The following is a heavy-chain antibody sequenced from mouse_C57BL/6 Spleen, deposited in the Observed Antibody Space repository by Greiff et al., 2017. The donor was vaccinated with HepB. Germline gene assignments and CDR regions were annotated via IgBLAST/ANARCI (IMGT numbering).Heavy chain of an antibody. D-gene: IGHD2-3*01. CDR2: IYPGDGDT. J-gene: IGHJ2*01. CDR1: GYAFSSSW. CDR3: AHDGYHYFDY. V-gene: IGHV1-82*01. Sequence: VQVVESGPELVKPGASVKISCKASGYAFSSSWMNWVKQRPGKGLEWIGRIYPGDGDTNYNGKFKGKATLTADKSSSTAYMQLSSLTSEDSAVYFCAHDGYHYFDYWGQGTTLTVSS.